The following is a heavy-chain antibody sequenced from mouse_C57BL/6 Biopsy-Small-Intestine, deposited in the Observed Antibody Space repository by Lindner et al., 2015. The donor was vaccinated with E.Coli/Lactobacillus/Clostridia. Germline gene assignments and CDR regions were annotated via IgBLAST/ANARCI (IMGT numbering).Heavy chain of an antibody. CDR3: ARHEEGLYYGNFWFAY. CDR1: GYTFTDYT. D-gene: IGHD2-1*01. V-gene: IGHV1-62-2*01. CDR2: FYPGSGSI. Sequence: VQLQESGAELVKPGASVKLSCKASGYTFTDYTIHWVKQRSGQGLEWIGWFYPGSGSIKYNEKFKDKATLTADKSSSTVYMELSRLTSEDSAVYFCARHEEGLYYGNFWFAYWGQGTLVTVSA. J-gene: IGHJ3*01.